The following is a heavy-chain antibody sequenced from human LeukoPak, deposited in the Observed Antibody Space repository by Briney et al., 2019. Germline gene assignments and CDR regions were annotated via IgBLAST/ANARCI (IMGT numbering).Heavy chain of an antibody. J-gene: IGHJ4*02. V-gene: IGHV3-30*18. CDR1: GFSFSNYG. Sequence: PGGSLRLSCAAYGFSFSNYGMPWVRRAPGKGLEWVAVISYHGSDKYYADSVKGRFTISRDNSNNTLYLQLDSLRAEDTAAYYCAKGKWYYDTSGYYDYWGQGALVTVSS. D-gene: IGHD3-22*01. CDR2: ISYHGSDK. CDR3: AKGKWYYDTSGYYDY.